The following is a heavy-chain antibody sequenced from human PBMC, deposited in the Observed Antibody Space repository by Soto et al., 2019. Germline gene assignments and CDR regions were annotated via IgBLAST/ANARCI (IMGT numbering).Heavy chain of an antibody. Sequence: PGGSLRLSCAASGFTFSSYAMSWIRQAPGKGLEWASAISGSGGSTYYADSVKGRFTISRDNSKNTLYLQMNSLRAEDTAVYYCAKSSHYYASSGGFDSWCQGNLLTVSS. V-gene: IGHV3-23*01. J-gene: IGHJ4*02. CDR3: AKSSHYYASSGGFDS. CDR1: GFTFSSYA. CDR2: ISGSGGST. D-gene: IGHD3-22*01.